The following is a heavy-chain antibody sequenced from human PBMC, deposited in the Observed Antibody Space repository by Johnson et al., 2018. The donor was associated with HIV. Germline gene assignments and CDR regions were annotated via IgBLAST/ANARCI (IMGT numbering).Heavy chain of an antibody. V-gene: IGHV3-13*01. D-gene: IGHD1-26*01. CDR1: GFTFSTYD. CDR3: ARGHSGRLPEIDAFDI. CDR2: IGRAGDT. Sequence: VQLVESGGGLVQPGGSLRVSCAISGFTFSTYDMHWVRQATGKGLEWVSAIGRAGDTYYQDSVKGRFTISRENDKNSLYLQMNSLRAGDTAVYFCARGHSGRLPEIDAFDIWGRGTMVTV. J-gene: IGHJ3*02.